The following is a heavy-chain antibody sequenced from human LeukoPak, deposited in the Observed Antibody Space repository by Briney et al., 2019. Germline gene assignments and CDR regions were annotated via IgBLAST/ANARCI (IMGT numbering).Heavy chain of an antibody. CDR2: INSDGSST. V-gene: IGHV3-74*01. CDR3: ARGPHRVTMVRGVIIAVEVSLDY. Sequence: AGGSLRLSCAASGFTFSSYWMHWVRQAPGKGLVWDSRINSDGSSTSYADSVKGRFTISRDNAKNTLYLQMNSLRAEDTAVYYCARGPHRVTMVRGVIIAVEVSLDYWGQGTLVTVSS. J-gene: IGHJ4*02. D-gene: IGHD3-10*01. CDR1: GFTFSSYW.